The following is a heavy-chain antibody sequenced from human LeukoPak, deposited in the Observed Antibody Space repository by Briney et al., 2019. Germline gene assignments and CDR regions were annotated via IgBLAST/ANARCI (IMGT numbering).Heavy chain of an antibody. J-gene: IGHJ6*02. D-gene: IGHD2-15*01. V-gene: IGHV1-8*01. Sequence: GASVRVSCKASGYTFTSYDINWVRQATGQGLEWVGWMNPNSGNTGYAQKFQGRVTMTRNTSISTAYMELSSLRSEDTAVYYCSSGGGSSYYYYGMDVWGQGTTVTVSS. CDR3: SSGGGSSYYYYGMDV. CDR2: MNPNSGNT. CDR1: GYTFTSYD.